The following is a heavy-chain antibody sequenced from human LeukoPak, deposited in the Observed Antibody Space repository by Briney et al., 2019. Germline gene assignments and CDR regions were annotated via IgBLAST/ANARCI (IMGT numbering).Heavy chain of an antibody. D-gene: IGHD3-22*01. CDR3: AMDPYYYDSI. J-gene: IGHJ3*02. CDR1: GFTFSSYS. V-gene: IGHV3-21*01. CDR2: ISSSSYI. Sequence: PGGSLRLSCAASGFTFSSYSMNWVRQAPGKGLEWVSSISSSSYIYYADSVKGRFTISRDNARNSLYLQMNSLRAEDTAVYYCAMDPYYYDSIWGQGTMATVSS.